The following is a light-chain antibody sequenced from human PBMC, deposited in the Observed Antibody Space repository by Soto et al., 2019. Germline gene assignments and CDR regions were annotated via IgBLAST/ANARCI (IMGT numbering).Light chain of an antibody. CDR1: QSVSSN. CDR2: GAS. CDR3: QQYNNWPWT. Sequence: EIVMTQSPATLSVSPGERATLSCRASQSVSSNLAWYQQKPGQAPRLLIYGASTRATGIPARFSGSGSGTDFTLTISSLQSEDSAVYYCQQYNNWPWTFGQGTKVDIK. J-gene: IGKJ1*01. V-gene: IGKV3-15*01.